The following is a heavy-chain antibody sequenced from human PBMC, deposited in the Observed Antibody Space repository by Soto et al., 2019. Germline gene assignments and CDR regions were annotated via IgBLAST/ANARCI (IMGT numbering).Heavy chain of an antibody. Sequence: SSKTLSLTCTGPGGSISNGNYYWCWIRQLPGRGLYWIGNVYYIGTTSYNPSLKGRVTMLIDTSMHQFSLKLRSVVAAYTAMYYCAKNETTRPWFDPWGQGTLVTVSS. CDR3: AKNETTRPWFDP. D-gene: IGHD1-1*01. V-gene: IGHV4-31*03. J-gene: IGHJ5*02. CDR2: VYYIGTT. CDR1: GGSISNGNYY.